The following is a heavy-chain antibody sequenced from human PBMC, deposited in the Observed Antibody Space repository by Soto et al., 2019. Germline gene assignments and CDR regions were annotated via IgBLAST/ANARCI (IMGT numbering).Heavy chain of an antibody. J-gene: IGHJ4*02. D-gene: IGHD1-26*01. V-gene: IGHV1-69*12. Sequence: QVQLVQSGAEVKKPGSSVKVSCKGSGGTFSSYALSWVRQAPGQGLEWMGGIIPMSGATNYAQKFQGRVTFTADESTNTAYLELTSLRSEDTAVYFCARGGPENDYWGQGTLVTLSS. CDR2: IIPMSGAT. CDR3: ARGGPENDY. CDR1: GGTFSSYA.